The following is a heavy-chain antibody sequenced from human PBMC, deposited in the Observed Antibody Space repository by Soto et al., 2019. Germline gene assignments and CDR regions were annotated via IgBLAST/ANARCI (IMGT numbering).Heavy chain of an antibody. V-gene: IGHV4-34*01. Sequence: QVQLQQWGAGLLQPSETLSLTCGVSGGSSSPYYWSWIRQPPGKGLEWIGEINHSGSTNYNPSLKSRVTISADTSRNQFSLKLTSVTAADTAVYYCAHKPGGYYALRGVYLDYWGRGTLVTVSS. CDR2: INHSGST. CDR3: AHKPGGYYALRGVYLDY. D-gene: IGHD3-3*01. CDR1: GGSSSPYY. J-gene: IGHJ4*02.